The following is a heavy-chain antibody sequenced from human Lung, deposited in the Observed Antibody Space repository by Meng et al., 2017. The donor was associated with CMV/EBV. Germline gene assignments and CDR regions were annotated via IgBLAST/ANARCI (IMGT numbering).Heavy chain of an antibody. CDR2: IYYSGST. CDR3: ARDYGWGAVTRYYYYGMDV. V-gene: IGHV4-61*01. Sequence: GSLRLXCTVSGGSVSSGSYYWSWIRQPPGKGLEWIGYIYYSGSTNYNPSLKSRVTISVDTSKNQFSLKLSSVTAADTAVYYCARDYGWGAVTRYYYYGMDVWGXGTTVP. D-gene: IGHD3-16*01. J-gene: IGHJ6*01. CDR1: GGSVSSGSYY.